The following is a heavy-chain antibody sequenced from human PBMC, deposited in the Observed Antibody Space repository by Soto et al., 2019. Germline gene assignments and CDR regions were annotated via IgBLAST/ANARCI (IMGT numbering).Heavy chain of an antibody. V-gene: IGHV4-59*01. CDR2: IYYSGST. CDR1: GGSISSYY. Sequence: SETLSLTCTVSGGSISSYYWSWIRQPPGKGLEWIGYIYYSGSTNYNPSLKSRVTISVDTSKNQFSLKLSSVTAADTAVYYCAREGRGGYDSYPYFDYWGQGTLVTVSS. J-gene: IGHJ4*02. D-gene: IGHD5-12*01. CDR3: AREGRGGYDSYPYFDY.